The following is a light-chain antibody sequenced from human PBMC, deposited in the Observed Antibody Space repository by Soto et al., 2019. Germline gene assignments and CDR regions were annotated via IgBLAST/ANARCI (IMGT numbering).Light chain of an antibody. J-gene: IGLJ3*02. Sequence: QSALTQPRSVSGSPGQSVTISCTGTSSDVGGYNYVSWYQQHPGKAPKLMIYDVSKRPSGVSDRFSGSKSRTSASLAISGLRSEDEADYYCASWDDSLSGRVFGGGTKLTVL. CDR3: ASWDDSLSGRV. CDR2: DVS. V-gene: IGLV2-11*01. CDR1: SSDVGGYNY.